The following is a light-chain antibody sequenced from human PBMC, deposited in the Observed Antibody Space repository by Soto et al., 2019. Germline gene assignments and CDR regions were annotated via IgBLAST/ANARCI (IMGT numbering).Light chain of an antibody. CDR1: RSNIGSNT. Sequence: QSVLTQPPSASGTPGQRVTISCSGSRSNIGSNTVNWYHQLPGTAPKLLIYSNNERPSGVPVRFSASKSGTSASLAISGLQSEDEADYYCAVWDDSLNGVVFGGGTQLTVL. CDR3: AVWDDSLNGVV. CDR2: SNN. J-gene: IGLJ2*01. V-gene: IGLV1-44*01.